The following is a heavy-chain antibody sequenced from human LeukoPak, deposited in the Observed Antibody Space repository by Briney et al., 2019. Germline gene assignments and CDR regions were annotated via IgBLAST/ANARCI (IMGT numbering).Heavy chain of an antibody. V-gene: IGHV4-39*01. CDR1: GGSISSSTYY. Sequence: RPSETLSLTCTVSGGSISSSTYYWVWLRQPPGKGLEWIGSINYSGNTYYNPSVKSRVTISVDTSNNQFSLKLSSVTAADTAVYFCARGFRGDNFDYWGQGTLVTVSS. D-gene: IGHD7-27*01. J-gene: IGHJ4*02. CDR3: ARGFRGDNFDY. CDR2: INYSGNT.